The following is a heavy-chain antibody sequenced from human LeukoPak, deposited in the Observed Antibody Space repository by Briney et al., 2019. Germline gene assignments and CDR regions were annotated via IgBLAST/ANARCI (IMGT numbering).Heavy chain of an antibody. V-gene: IGHV3-30*03. D-gene: IGHD2-15*01. CDR2: LSSGGINK. CDR3: ARDHAGSGRAFDY. Sequence: GGSLRLSCAASGFTFSTYGIHWVRQAPGKGLEWVGLLSSGGINKHYADSVKGRFIISRDNSMNTLYLQMNSLGVEDTAVYSCARDHAGSGRAFDYWGQGTLVTVSS. CDR1: GFTFSTYG. J-gene: IGHJ4*02.